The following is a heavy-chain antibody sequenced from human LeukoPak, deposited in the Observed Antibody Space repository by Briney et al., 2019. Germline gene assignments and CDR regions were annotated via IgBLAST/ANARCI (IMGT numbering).Heavy chain of an antibody. CDR2: IYYSGNP. V-gene: IGHV4-39*01. CDR1: GDSISSSSYY. D-gene: IGHD3-22*01. Sequence: NSAEPLSLPCTVSGDSISSSSYYWGRSRQAPARGLEWIGSIYYSGNPYYNPSLKSRHPISVDPSKTQLSLKLSSVTAADTAVYYCARRDYYDSSAYYYAYWGQGTLVTVS. J-gene: IGHJ4*02. CDR3: ARRDYYDSSAYYYAY.